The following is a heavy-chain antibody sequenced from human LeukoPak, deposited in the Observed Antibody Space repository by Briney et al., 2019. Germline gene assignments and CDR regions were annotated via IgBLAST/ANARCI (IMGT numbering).Heavy chain of an antibody. J-gene: IGHJ6*02. CDR1: GGTFSSYA. V-gene: IGHV1-69*13. D-gene: IGHD3-22*01. CDR2: IIPIFGTA. CDR3: AMSYYDSSGENYYYYGMDV. Sequence: GASVTVSCKASGGTFSSYAISWVRQAPGQGLEWMGGIIPIFGTANYAQKFQGRVTITADESTSTAYMELSSLRSEDTAVYYCAMSYYDSSGENYYYYGMDVWGQGTTVTVSS.